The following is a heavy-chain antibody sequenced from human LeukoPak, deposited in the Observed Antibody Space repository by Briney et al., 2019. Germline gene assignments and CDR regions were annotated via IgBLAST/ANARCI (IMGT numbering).Heavy chain of an antibody. D-gene: IGHD3-22*01. CDR2: IYQSGST. CDR1: GGSISSRNW. Sequence: SETLSLTCAVSGGSISSRNWWSWVRQPPGKGLEWIGEIYQSGSTNYNPSLKSRVTISVDKSKNQFSLKLISVTAADTAFYYCARSVYDTSGGGAFDIWGQGTLVTVSS. V-gene: IGHV4-4*02. CDR3: ARSVYDTSGGGAFDI. J-gene: IGHJ3*02.